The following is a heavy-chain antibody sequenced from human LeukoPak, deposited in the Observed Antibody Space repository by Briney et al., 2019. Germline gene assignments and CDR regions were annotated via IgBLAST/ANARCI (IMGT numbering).Heavy chain of an antibody. J-gene: IGHJ3*01. D-gene: IGHD7-27*01. CDR3: AREDDDWGPNTLDV. V-gene: IGHV3-48*02. CDR2: IDSGSCHI. CDR1: GFTFSSYA. Sequence: PGGSLRLSCAASGFTFSSYAMSWVRQAPGKGVEWLSYIDSGSCHIYSRNSLNGRFTISRDNAQDSLYLQMDSLRDEDTAVYYCAREDDDWGPNTLDVWGQGTVVTVSS.